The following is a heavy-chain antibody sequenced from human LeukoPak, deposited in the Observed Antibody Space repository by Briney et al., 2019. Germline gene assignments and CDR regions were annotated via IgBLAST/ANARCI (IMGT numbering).Heavy chain of an antibody. J-gene: IGHJ4*02. D-gene: IGHD2-15*01. CDR2: TSSDLNVK. V-gene: IGHV3-30*18. CDR3: AKRTTLGYCSGGSCYDFDY. CDR1: GFTFRNYV. Sequence: GGSLRLSCAASGFTFRNYVIHWVRQAPGKGLEWVAVTSSDLNVKLYADSVKGRFTISRDNSRSTLYLQMNSLRAEDTAVYYCAKRTTLGYCSGGSCYDFDYWGQGTLVTVSS.